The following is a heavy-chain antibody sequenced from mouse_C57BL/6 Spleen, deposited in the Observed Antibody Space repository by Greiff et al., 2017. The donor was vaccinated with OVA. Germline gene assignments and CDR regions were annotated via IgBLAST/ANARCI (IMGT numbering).Heavy chain of an antibody. CDR2: FYPGSGST. D-gene: IGHD2-1*01. CDR3: ERRERGPYGNYNFAY. CDR1: GYTFTEYT. J-gene: IGHJ3*01. V-gene: IGHV1-62-2*01. Sequence: VKLMESGAELVKPGASVKLSCKASGYTFTEYTIHWVKQRPGQGLEWIGWFYPGSGSTKYNEKFKDKATLNADKSSSTVYMELSRLTSEDSAVYVCERRERGPYGNYNFAYWGQGTLVTVSA.